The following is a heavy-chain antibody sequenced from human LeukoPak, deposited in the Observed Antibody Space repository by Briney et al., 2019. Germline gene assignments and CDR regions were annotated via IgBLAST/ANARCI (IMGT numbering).Heavy chain of an antibody. Sequence: GASVKVSCKAPGYTFTSYDINWVRQATGQGLEWMGWMNPNSGNTGYAQKFQGRVTMTRNTSISTAYMELSSLRSEDTAVYYCARDRGGSGRAPESFQHWGQGTLVTVSS. CDR2: MNPNSGNT. V-gene: IGHV1-8*01. CDR3: ARDRGGSGRAPESFQH. D-gene: IGHD3-10*01. J-gene: IGHJ1*01. CDR1: GYTFTSYD.